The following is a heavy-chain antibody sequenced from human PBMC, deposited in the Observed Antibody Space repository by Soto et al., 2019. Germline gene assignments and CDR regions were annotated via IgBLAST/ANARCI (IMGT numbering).Heavy chain of an antibody. J-gene: IGHJ5*02. D-gene: IGHD3-22*01. CDR2: MYSSGNT. CDR1: AGSISRSNYY. CDR3: ARQPYDSSGYYYGA. Sequence: QLQLQESGPGLVKPSETLSLTRTVSAGSISRSNYYWGWIRQPPGKGLEWIGSMYSSGNTYYNPFLKSRVTISVDTSKNQFSLKLTSVTAADTAVYYCARQPYDSSGYYYGAWGQGTLVTVSS. V-gene: IGHV4-39*01.